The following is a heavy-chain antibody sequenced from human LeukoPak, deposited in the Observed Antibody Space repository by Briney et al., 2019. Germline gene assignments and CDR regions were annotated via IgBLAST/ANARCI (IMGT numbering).Heavy chain of an antibody. CDR1: AFTFTNAW. CDR2: IRSKSDGGTT. D-gene: IGHD3-16*01. J-gene: IGHJ4*02. CDR3: TTGLAMIY. Sequence: GGSLRLSCEVSAFTFTNAWMTWVRQAPGKGLEWVGRIRSKSDGGTTDYAAPVKGRFTISRDDSKNTLYLQMNSLKSDDSAVYFCTTGLAMIYWGQGTLVTVSS. V-gene: IGHV3-15*01.